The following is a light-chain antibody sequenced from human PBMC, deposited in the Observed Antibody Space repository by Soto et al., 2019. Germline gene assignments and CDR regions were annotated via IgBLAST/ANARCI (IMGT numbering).Light chain of an antibody. CDR1: QDIDNY. Sequence: DNRMSKSPSSLSASDGDRVTITCQASQDIDNYLNWYQQKPGKAPNLLIYDASNLETGVPSRFSGGGSGTDFTFTITSLHPEDIATYYCQHYDHVQVTFGQGTRLEIK. CDR2: DAS. J-gene: IGKJ5*01. CDR3: QHYDHVQVT. V-gene: IGKV1-33*01.